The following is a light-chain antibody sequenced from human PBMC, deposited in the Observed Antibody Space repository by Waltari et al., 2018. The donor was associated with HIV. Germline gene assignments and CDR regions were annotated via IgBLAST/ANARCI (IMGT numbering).Light chain of an antibody. Sequence: QSVLTQPPSVSGAPGQRVTIPCTGRSSNIGAGYAVHWYQQLPGTAPKLLIYGNNNRPSGVPDRFSGSKSGTSASLAVTGLQAEDEADYYCQSYDSSLSGYVFGTGTKVTVL. V-gene: IGLV1-40*01. CDR3: QSYDSSLSGYV. J-gene: IGLJ1*01. CDR2: GNN. CDR1: SSNIGAGYA.